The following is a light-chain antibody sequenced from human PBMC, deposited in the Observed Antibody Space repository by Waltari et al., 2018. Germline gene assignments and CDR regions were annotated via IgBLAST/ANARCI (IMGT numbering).Light chain of an antibody. Sequence: EIVLTQSPGTLSLSPGERATLSCRASQSVSRSLAWYQQKPGQAPRLLIYGASSRATGIPDRFMGGGSGTDFSLTISRLEPEDFAVYYCQHYLRLPATFGQGTKVEIK. CDR2: GAS. J-gene: IGKJ1*01. CDR1: QSVSRS. V-gene: IGKV3-20*01. CDR3: QHYLRLPAT.